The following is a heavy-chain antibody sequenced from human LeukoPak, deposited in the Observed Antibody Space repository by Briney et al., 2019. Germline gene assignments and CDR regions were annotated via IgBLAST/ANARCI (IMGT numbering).Heavy chain of an antibody. CDR2: ISYEGSKE. CDR3: ARDHDFWSGYFGY. V-gene: IGHV3-30*04. CDR1: GFTFSNHA. J-gene: IGHJ4*02. D-gene: IGHD3-3*01. Sequence: GGSLRLSCAASGFTFSNHAMHWVRQAPGKGLEWVAVISYEGSKEYYADSVKGRSTISRDNSKHTLFLQMNSLRGEDTAVYYCARDHDFWSGYFGYWGQGTLVTVSS.